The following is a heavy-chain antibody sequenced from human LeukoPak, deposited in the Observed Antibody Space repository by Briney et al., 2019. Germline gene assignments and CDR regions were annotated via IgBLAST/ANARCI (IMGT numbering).Heavy chain of an antibody. J-gene: IGHJ4*02. CDR1: GYTFTRYD. CDR2: TNPNSGNA. D-gene: IGHD3-10*01. V-gene: IGHV1-8*01. CDR3: GRPLQRGSWTQRALDY. Sequence: ASVKVSCKASGYTFTRYDISWVRQATGQGLEWMGWTNPNSGNAGYAQRFKGRVTMNRNNSISTAYMELTSLRSEDTAVYYCGRPLQRGSWTQRALDYWGQGTLVTVSS.